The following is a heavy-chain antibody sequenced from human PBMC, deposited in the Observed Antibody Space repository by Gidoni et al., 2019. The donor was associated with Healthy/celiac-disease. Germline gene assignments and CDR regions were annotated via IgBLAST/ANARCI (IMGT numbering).Heavy chain of an antibody. CDR1: GFTFSGYD. CDR2: ISSSSSTI. Sequence: EVQLVESGGGLVQPGGSLRPSGVASGFTFSGYDMNCVRQAPGKGLGWVSYISSSSSTIYYAGSVKSRFTISKDNAKNSLYLQMNGLRAEDTAVYYCARLLWPDYWGQGTLVTVSS. V-gene: IGHV3-48*03. CDR3: ARLLWPDY. J-gene: IGHJ4*02. D-gene: IGHD2-2*01.